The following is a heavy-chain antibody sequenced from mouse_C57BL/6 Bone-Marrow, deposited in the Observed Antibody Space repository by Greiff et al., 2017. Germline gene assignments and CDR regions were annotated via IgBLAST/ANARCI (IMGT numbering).Heavy chain of an antibody. CDR1: GYTFTSYW. CDR3: ATSCYYGYFDY. Sequence: QVQLQQPGAELVMPGASVKLSCKASGYTFTSYWMHWVKQRPGQGLEWIGEIDPSDSYTNYNQKFKGKSTLIVDKSSSIAYMQLSSLTSEDSAVYYCATSCYYGYFDYWGQGTTLADSS. V-gene: IGHV1-69*01. CDR2: IDPSDSYT. D-gene: IGHD1-1*01. J-gene: IGHJ2*01.